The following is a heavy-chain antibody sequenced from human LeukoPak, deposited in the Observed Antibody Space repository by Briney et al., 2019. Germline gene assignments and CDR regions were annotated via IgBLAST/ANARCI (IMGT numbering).Heavy chain of an antibody. CDR2: IYYSGST. D-gene: IGHD6-19*01. CDR3: ARQVSSGWYDY. V-gene: IGHV4-59*01. J-gene: IGHJ4*02. CDR1: GGSISSYY. Sequence: SETLSLTCTVSGGSISSYYWSWIRQPPGKGLEWIGYIYYSGSTNYNPSLKSRVTISVDTSKNQFSLKLSSVTAADTAVYYCARQVSSGWYDYWGQGTLVTVSS.